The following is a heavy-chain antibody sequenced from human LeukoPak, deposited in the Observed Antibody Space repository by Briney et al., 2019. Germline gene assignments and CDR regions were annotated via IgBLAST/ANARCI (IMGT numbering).Heavy chain of an antibody. CDR3: ARSLGGNNGFDV. D-gene: IGHD3-3*01. CDR1: GYSINDDYS. J-gene: IGHJ3*01. CDR2: IYYSGST. Sequence: HPSETLSLTCTVSGYSINDDYSWGWIRQPPGKGLEWIGNIYYSGSTYNNPSLQSRLTISIDTSKNQFSLKLNFVTAADTALYYCARSLGGNNGFDVWGQGTMVTVSS. V-gene: IGHV4-38-2*02.